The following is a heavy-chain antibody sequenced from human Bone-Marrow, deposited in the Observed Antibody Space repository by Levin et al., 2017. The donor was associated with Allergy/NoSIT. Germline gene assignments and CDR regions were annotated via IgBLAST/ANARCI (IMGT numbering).Heavy chain of an antibody. Sequence: GGSLRLSCAASXXXXLXYXXXXXXXXXXKGLEWVALISYDGSNKYYADSVKGRFTISRDNSKNTLYLQMNSLIAEDTAVYYCARLTREGWLRLMSFDYWGQGTLVTVSS. D-gene: IGHD5-12*01. CDR3: ARLTREGWLRLMSFDY. V-gene: IGHV3-30-3*01. J-gene: IGHJ4*02. CDR2: ISYDGSNK. CDR1: XXXXLXYX.